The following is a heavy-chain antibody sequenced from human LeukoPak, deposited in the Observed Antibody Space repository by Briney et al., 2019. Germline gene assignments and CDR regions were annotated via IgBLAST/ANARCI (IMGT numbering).Heavy chain of an antibody. CDR2: ISSSSSTI. Sequence: GGSLRPSCAASGFTFSSYAMSWVRQAPGKGLEWVSYISSSSSTIYYADSVKGRFTISRDNAKNSLYLQMNSLRAEDTAVYYCANDYYDSSGYSGLGDYWGQGTLVTVSS. D-gene: IGHD3-22*01. CDR1: GFTFSSYA. V-gene: IGHV3-48*01. CDR3: ANDYYDSSGYSGLGDY. J-gene: IGHJ4*02.